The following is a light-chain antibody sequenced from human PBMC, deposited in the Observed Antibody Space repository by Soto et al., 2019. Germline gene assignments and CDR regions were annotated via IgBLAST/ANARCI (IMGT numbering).Light chain of an antibody. CDR3: SSYTSTSTPCV. CDR2: EVS. CDR1: SSDVGGYNY. Sequence: QSVLTQPASVSGSPGQSITISCTGTSSDVGGYNYVSWYQLHPGKAPKLIIYEVSHRPSGASNHFSGYKSGNTASLTISGLQAEDEADYYCSSYTSTSTPCVFGTGTKLPS. J-gene: IGLJ1*01. V-gene: IGLV2-14*01.